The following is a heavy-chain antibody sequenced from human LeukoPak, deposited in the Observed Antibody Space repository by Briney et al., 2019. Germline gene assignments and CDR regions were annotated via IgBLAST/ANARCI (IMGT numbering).Heavy chain of an antibody. CDR1: GDIFNSYS. J-gene: IGHJ6*03. CDR2: IIPIFGSA. V-gene: IGHV1-69*05. Sequence: GASVKVSCKASGDIFNSYSISWVRQAPGQGLEWMGGIIPIFGSANYAQKFQGRVTITTDQSTTTAYMELSSLSSEDTAVYYCAIVGRSRGSLPNSYYYMDVWGKGTTVTVSS. D-gene: IGHD1-26*01. CDR3: AIVGRSRGSLPNSYYYMDV.